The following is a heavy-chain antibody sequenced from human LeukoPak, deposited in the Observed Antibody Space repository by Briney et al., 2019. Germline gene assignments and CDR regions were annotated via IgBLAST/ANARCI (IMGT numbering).Heavy chain of an antibody. CDR2: INHSGST. V-gene: IGHV4-34*01. CDR3: ARGPGTWYYY. D-gene: IGHD6-13*01. J-gene: IGHJ4*02. Sequence: SETLSLTCAVYGGSFSGYYWSWVRQPPGKGLEWIGEINHSGSTNYNPSLKSRVTISIDTSKNQFSLKLSSVTAADTALYYCARGPGTWYYYWGQGTLVTVSS. CDR1: GGSFSGYY.